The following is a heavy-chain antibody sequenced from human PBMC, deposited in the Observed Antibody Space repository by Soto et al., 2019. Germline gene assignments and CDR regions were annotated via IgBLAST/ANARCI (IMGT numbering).Heavy chain of an antibody. CDR2: VNWNSDFM. CDR1: GFTFDDYA. V-gene: IGHV3-9*01. CDR3: AKLDSSYSIGRFDL. J-gene: IGHJ5*02. D-gene: IGHD4-4*01. Sequence: EVQLVESGGGLVPPGTSLRLSCAASGFTFDDYAMHWVRQVPGKGLEWVAGVNWNSDFMTYADSVRGRFTISRDNAKSSVYLQMDSLRAEDTALYYCAKLDSSYSIGRFDLWGQGALVTVSS.